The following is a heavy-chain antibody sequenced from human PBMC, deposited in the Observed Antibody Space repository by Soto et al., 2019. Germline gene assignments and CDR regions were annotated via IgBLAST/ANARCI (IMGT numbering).Heavy chain of an antibody. CDR1: GFTFSDYY. V-gene: IGHV3-11*06. D-gene: IGHD3-10*02. CDR3: ARDSDYVGDYYGMDV. J-gene: IGHJ6*02. Sequence: PGGSLRLSCAASGFTFSDYYMSWIRQAPGKGLEWVSYISSSSSYTNYADSVKGRFTISRDNAKNSLYLQMNSLRAEDTAVYYCARDSDYVGDYYGMDVWGQGTTVTVS. CDR2: ISSSSSYT.